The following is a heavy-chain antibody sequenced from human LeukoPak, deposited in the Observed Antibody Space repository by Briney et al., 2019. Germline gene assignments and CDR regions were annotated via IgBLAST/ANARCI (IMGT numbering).Heavy chain of an antibody. CDR2: INAGNGNT. J-gene: IGHJ4*02. D-gene: IGHD3-10*01. V-gene: IGHV1-3*01. CDR1: GYTFTSYA. CDR3: AREYGSGSYYNPFDY. Sequence: ASVKVSCKASGYTFTSYAMHWVRQAPGQRLEWMGWINAGNGNTKYSQKFQGRVTITRDTSASTAYMELSSLRSEDTAVYYCAREYGSGSYYNPFDYLGQGTLVTVSS.